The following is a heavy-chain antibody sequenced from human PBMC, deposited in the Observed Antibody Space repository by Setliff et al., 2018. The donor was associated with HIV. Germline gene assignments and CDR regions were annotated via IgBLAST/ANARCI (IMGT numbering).Heavy chain of an antibody. CDR2: IYPGDSDT. J-gene: IGHJ4*02. V-gene: IGHV5-51*01. D-gene: IGHD6-6*01. CDR3: ARLGHSSSSRYYFDY. Sequence: GESLKISCKGSGYSFSTYWIGWVRQMPGKGLEWMGIIYPGDSDTRYSPSFEGQVTFSVDESTSTAYLQWSSLKASDTAMYYCARLGHSSSSRYYFDYWGQGTLVTVSS. CDR1: GYSFSTYW.